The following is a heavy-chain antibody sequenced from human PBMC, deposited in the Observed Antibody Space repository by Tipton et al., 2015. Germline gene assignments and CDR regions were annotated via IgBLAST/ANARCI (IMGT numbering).Heavy chain of an antibody. CDR2: ISHGGNT. J-gene: IGHJ4*02. Sequence: LRLSCDVSAYSISTDYYWVWIRQPPGKGLEWIGTISHGGNTFYNPSLKSRVTISADTSKNQFSLRLSSVTAADTAVYYCACHDYDLLTRDYQTVDYWGQGTLVTVSS. D-gene: IGHD3-9*01. V-gene: IGHV4-38-2*01. CDR1: AYSISTDYY. CDR3: ACHDYDLLTRDYQTVDY.